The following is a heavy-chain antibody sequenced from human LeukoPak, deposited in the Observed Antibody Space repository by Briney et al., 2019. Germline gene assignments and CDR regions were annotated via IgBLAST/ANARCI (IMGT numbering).Heavy chain of an antibody. CDR2: IYYSGST. CDR1: GGSISSNY. CDR3: AWRYCSTTSCSGHNWFDP. J-gene: IGHJ5*02. Sequence: SETLSLTCTVSGGSISSNYWSWIRQPPGKGLEWIGYIYYSGSTNYNPSLKSRVTISVDTSKNQFSLKLSSVTAADTAVYYCAWRYCSTTSCSGHNWFDPWGQGTLVTVSS. V-gene: IGHV4-59*01. D-gene: IGHD2-2*01.